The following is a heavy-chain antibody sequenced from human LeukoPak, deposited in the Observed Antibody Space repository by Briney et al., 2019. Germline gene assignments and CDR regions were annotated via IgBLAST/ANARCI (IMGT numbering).Heavy chain of an antibody. V-gene: IGHV3-74*01. D-gene: IGHD3-22*01. CDR3: ARHYYDSSDFDY. CDR1: GFTFSNYW. J-gene: IGHJ4*02. Sequence: GGSLRLSCAASGFTFSNYWMHWVRQTPGKGLVWVSRINNDGSTTSYADSVKGRFTISRDNAKNTLYLQMNSLKSEDSAAYYCARHYYDSSDFDYWGQGTLVTVSS. CDR2: INNDGSTT.